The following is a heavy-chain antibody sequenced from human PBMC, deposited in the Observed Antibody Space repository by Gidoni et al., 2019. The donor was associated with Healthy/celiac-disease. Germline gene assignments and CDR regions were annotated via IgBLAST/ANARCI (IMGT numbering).Heavy chain of an antibody. CDR3: ARPVVLGPPWFDP. CDR1: GGSISSSSYY. V-gene: IGHV4-39*01. Sequence: QLQLQESGPGLVKPSETLSLTCTVSGGSISSSSYYWGWIRQPPGKGLEWIGSIYYSGSTYYNPSLKSRVTISVDTSKNQFSLKLSSVTAADTAVYYCARPVVLGPPWFDPWGQGTLVTVSS. J-gene: IGHJ5*02. CDR2: IYYSGST. D-gene: IGHD2-15*01.